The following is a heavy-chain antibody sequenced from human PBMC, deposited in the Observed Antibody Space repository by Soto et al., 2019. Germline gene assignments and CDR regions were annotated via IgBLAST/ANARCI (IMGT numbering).Heavy chain of an antibody. D-gene: IGHD3-16*01. CDR3: ARDIGRLGELGANSGLVFDY. J-gene: IGHJ4*02. Sequence: QVQLVESGGCVVQPGRSLRLSCAASGFTFSSYGMHWVRQAPGKGLEWVAVIWYDGSNKYYADSVKGRFTISRDNSKNTLYLQMNSLRAEDTAVYYCARDIGRLGELGANSGLVFDYWGQGTLVTVSS. CDR2: IWYDGSNK. V-gene: IGHV3-33*01. CDR1: GFTFSSYG.